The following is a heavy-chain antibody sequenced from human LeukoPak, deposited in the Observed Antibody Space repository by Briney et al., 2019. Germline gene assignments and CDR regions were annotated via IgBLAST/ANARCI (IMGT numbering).Heavy chain of an antibody. V-gene: IGHV1-2*02. Sequence: ASVKVSCKASGYTFTGYYMHWLRQAPGQGLEWMGWINPNSGGTNYAQKFQGRGTMTSNTSISTAYMELSKLRSDDTAVSYCARDYSDSSGYYSLETWYYFDYWGQGTLVTASS. J-gene: IGHJ4*02. CDR1: GYTFTGYY. CDR2: INPNSGGT. CDR3: ARDYSDSSGYYSLETWYYFDY. D-gene: IGHD3-22*01.